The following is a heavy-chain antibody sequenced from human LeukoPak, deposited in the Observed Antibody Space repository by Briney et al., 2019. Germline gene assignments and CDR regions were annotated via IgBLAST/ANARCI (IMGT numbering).Heavy chain of an antibody. CDR2: IYPGDSNT. V-gene: IGHV5-51*01. D-gene: IGHD3-22*01. Sequence: GESLKISCKGSGFSFTSYWIGWVRQMPGKGLEWMGIIYPGDSNTKYSPSFQGRVTISADKSITTAYLQWSSLKASDTAMYYCARGTNYYDSSGVNWGQGTLVTVSS. CDR1: GFSFTSYW. J-gene: IGHJ4*02. CDR3: ARGTNYYDSSGVN.